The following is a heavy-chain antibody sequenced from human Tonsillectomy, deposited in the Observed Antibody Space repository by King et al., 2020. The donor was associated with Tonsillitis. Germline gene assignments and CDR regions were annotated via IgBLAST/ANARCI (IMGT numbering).Heavy chain of an antibody. CDR1: GGSISSGDYY. CDR3: ARSFGELSPNPAYLVN. CDR2: IYYSGST. J-gene: IGHJ4*02. V-gene: IGHV4-30-4*01. Sequence: VQLQESGPGLVKPSQTLSLTCTVSGGSISSGDYYWSWIRQPPGKGLEWIGYIYYSGSTYYNPSLKSRVTISVDPSKNQFSLKLSSVTAADTAVYYCARSFGELSPNPAYLVNWGQGTLVTVSS. D-gene: IGHD3-16*02.